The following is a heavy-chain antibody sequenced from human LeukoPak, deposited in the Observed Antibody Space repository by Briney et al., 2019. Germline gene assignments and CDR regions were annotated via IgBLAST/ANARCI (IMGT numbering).Heavy chain of an antibody. J-gene: IGHJ5*02. D-gene: IGHD2-21*02. CDR1: GFTFSSYG. Sequence: PGGSLRLSCAASGFTFSSYGMHWVRQAPGKGLEWVAVIWYDGSNKYYADSVKGRFTISRDNAKNSLYLQMNSLRAEDTAVYYCASSIYCGGDCYSDWFDPWGQGTLVTVSS. V-gene: IGHV3-33*03. CDR2: IWYDGSNK. CDR3: ASSIYCGGDCYSDWFDP.